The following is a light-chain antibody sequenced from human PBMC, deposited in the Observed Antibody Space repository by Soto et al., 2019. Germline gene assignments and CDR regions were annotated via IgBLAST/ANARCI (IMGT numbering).Light chain of an antibody. J-gene: IGKJ1*01. CDR3: QHYSTWLWT. CDR1: QSVDSK. CDR2: GAS. Sequence: EIVMTQSPATLSVSPGERATLSCRASQSVDSKLAWYQQKPGQGPRLLIYGASYRATGIPARFSGSGSGTEFTITISRLQSEDFAVYYCQHYSTWLWTFGPGTKVEIK. V-gene: IGKV3-15*01.